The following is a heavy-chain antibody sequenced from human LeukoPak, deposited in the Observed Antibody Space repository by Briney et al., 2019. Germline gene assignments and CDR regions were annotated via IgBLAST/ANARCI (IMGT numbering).Heavy chain of an antibody. CDR3: ARTYYYDSSGYIHFDY. D-gene: IGHD3-22*01. V-gene: IGHV4-30-4*08. Sequence: SQTLSLTCTVSGGSISSGDYCWSWIRQPPGKGLEWIGYIYYSGSTYYNPSLKSRVTISVDTSKNQFSLKLSSVTAADTAVYYCARTYYYDSSGYIHFDYWGQGTLVTVSS. J-gene: IGHJ4*02. CDR1: GGSISSGDYC. CDR2: IYYSGST.